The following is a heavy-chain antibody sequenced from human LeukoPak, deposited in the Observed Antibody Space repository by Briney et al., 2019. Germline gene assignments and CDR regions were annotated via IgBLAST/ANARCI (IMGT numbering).Heavy chain of an antibody. J-gene: IGHJ6*02. CDR3: ARGYSGSWYVYYYGMDV. D-gene: IGHD6-13*01. CDR1: GYTFTSYG. CDR2: MNPNSGNT. Sequence: ASVKVSCKASGYTFTSYGISWVRQATGQGLEWMGWMNPNSGNTGYAQKFQGRVTMTRNTSISTAYMELSSLRSEDTAVYYCARGYSGSWYVYYYGMDVWGQGTTVTVSS. V-gene: IGHV1-8*02.